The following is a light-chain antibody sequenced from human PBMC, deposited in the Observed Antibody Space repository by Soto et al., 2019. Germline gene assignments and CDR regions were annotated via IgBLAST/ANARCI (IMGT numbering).Light chain of an antibody. Sequence: QPVLTQSPSASASLGASVKLTCTLSSGHSSYAIAWQQQQPEKGPRYLMKLNSDGSHSKGDGIPDRFSGSSSGAERYLTISSLLSEDEADYYCQTWGTGTRGVFGGGTKLTVL. V-gene: IGLV4-69*01. CDR1: SGHSSYA. CDR3: QTWGTGTRGV. CDR2: LNSDGSH. J-gene: IGLJ3*02.